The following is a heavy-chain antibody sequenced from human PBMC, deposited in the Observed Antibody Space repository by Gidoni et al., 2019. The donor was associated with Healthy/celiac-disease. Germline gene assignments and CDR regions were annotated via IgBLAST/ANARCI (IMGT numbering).Heavy chain of an antibody. J-gene: IGHJ6*02. V-gene: IGHV3-66*01. CDR3: ARDPGYYDFWSGYRNYYYYYGMDV. CDR1: GFPVIGNH. CDR2: IYSGGST. Sequence: VQLVESGGGLVQPGGSMGLSCAASGFPVIGNHIRGVSQAQGKGLGWVSVIYSGGSTDYTDSVKGRFTISRDNSKNTLYLQMNSLRAEDTAVYYCARDPGYYDFWSGYRNYYYYYGMDVWGQGTTVTVSS. D-gene: IGHD3-3*01.